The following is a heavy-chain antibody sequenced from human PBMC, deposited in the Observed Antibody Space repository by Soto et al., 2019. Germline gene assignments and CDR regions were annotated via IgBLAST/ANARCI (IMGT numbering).Heavy chain of an antibody. J-gene: IGHJ6*03. CDR1: GGSISSYY. CDR3: ARRGFGVANMDV. Sequence: SETLSLICTVSGGSISSYYWSWIRQPPGKGLEWIGYIYYSGSTNYNPSLKSRVTISVDTSKNQFSLKLSSVTAADTAVYYCARRGFGVANMDVWGKGTTVTVSS. D-gene: IGHD3-3*01. CDR2: IYYSGST. V-gene: IGHV4-59*08.